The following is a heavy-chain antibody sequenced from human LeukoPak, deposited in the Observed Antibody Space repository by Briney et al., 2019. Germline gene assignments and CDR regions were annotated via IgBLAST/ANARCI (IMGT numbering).Heavy chain of an antibody. CDR1: GYTFTSYG. CDR2: ISAYNGNT. Sequence: ASVEVSCKASGYTFTSYGISWVRQAPGQGLEWMGWISAYNGNTNYAQKLQGRVTMTTDTSTSTAYMELRSLRSDDTAVYYCARDRSSSSWYYYYYGMDVWGQGTTVTVSS. D-gene: IGHD6-13*01. V-gene: IGHV1-18*01. J-gene: IGHJ6*02. CDR3: ARDRSSSSWYYYYYGMDV.